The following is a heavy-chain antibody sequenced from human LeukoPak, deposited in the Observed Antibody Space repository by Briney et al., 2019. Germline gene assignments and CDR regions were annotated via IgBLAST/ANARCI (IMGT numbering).Heavy chain of an antibody. J-gene: IGHJ6*02. CDR3: AKVEDSSGWYTTYYYGMDV. V-gene: IGHV3-23*01. Sequence: GGSLRLSCAASGFTFSSYAMSWVRQAPGKGLEWVSAISGSGGSTYYADSVKGRFTISRGNSKNTLYLQMNSLRAEDTAVYYCAKVEDSSGWYTTYYYGMDVWGQGTTITVSS. D-gene: IGHD6-19*01. CDR2: ISGSGGST. CDR1: GFTFSSYA.